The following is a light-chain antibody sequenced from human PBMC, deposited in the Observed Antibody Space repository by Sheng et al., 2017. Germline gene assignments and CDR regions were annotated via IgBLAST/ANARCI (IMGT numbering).Light chain of an antibody. CDR3: QHYGTSLPIT. Sequence: EIVLTQSPGTLSLSPGDTATLSCRASQSLTSTYLAWYQQKPGQAPRLLISGASNRATGIPDRFSGSGSGTDFTLTIRRLEPEDFAVYFCQHYGTSLPITFGQGTRLDIK. V-gene: IGKV3-20*01. CDR2: GAS. J-gene: IGKJ5*01. CDR1: QSLTSTY.